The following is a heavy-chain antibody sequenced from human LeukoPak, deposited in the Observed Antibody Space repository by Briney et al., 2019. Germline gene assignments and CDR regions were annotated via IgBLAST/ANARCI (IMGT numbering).Heavy chain of an antibody. V-gene: IGHV4-34*01. Sequence: SETLSLTCAVYGTPFSGYYWSWIRQPPGKGLEWIGEINHSGSTNYNPSLKSRVTMSVDTSKKQFSLKVSSLTAADTAVYYCARLATGIDYFCYMDIWGKGTTVTVSS. CDR1: GTPFSGYY. D-gene: IGHD2-8*02. CDR2: INHSGST. CDR3: ARLATGIDYFCYMDI. J-gene: IGHJ6*03.